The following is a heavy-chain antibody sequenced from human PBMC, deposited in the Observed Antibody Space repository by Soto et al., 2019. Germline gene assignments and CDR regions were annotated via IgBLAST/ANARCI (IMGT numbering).Heavy chain of an antibody. J-gene: IGHJ6*03. Sequence: GGSLRLSCAASGFTFSSYWMSWVRQAPGKGLEWVANIKQDGSEKYYVDSVKGRFTISRDNAKNSLYLQMNSLRAEDTAVYYCARDRSYYDILTGYYDYYMDVWGKGTTVTVSS. D-gene: IGHD3-9*01. V-gene: IGHV3-7*01. CDR1: GFTFSSYW. CDR2: IKQDGSEK. CDR3: ARDRSYYDILTGYYDYYMDV.